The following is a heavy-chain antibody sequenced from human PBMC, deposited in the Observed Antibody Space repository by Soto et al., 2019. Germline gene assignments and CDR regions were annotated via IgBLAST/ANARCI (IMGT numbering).Heavy chain of an antibody. CDR3: ARISTYYDFWTDYYPDV. J-gene: IGHJ6*02. D-gene: IGHD3-3*01. CDR2: INHGGST. Sequence: SETLSLTCAVYGGSFSDYFWAWIRQPPGKGLEWIGEINHGGSTDYNPSLKSRVAISADTPKNQFSLRLTFVTAADTAVYYCARISTYYDFWTDYYPDVWGQGTTVTVSS. CDR1: GGSFSDYF. V-gene: IGHV4-34*01.